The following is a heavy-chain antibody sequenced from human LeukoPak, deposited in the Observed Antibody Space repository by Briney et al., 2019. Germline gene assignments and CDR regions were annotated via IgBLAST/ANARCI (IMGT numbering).Heavy chain of an antibody. V-gene: IGHV3-23*01. CDR2: ISRSGGST. Sequence: GGSLRLPCAASGFTFSTCAMSWVRQAPGKGLEWVSAISRSGGSTYYADSLKGRFTISRDNSKNTLYLQMNSLRAEDTAVYYCAKGQTDTAMVHPVPDWFDPWGQGTLVTVSS. D-gene: IGHD5-18*01. CDR1: GFTFSTCA. J-gene: IGHJ5*02. CDR3: AKGQTDTAMVHPVPDWFDP.